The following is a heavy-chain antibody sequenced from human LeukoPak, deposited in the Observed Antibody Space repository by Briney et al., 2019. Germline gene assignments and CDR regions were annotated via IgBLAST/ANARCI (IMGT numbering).Heavy chain of an antibody. D-gene: IGHD4-17*01. CDR2: INAGNGNT. J-gene: IGHJ4*02. CDR3: ARRDGNGDYYFDY. Sequence: ASVKVSCKASGCTFTSYAMNWVGQAPGQRLEWMGGINAGNGNTKYSQKFQRRVTITRDTSASTAYMELSSLRSEDTAVYYGARRDGNGDYYFDYWGQGTLVTVSS. V-gene: IGHV1-3*01. CDR1: GCTFTSYA.